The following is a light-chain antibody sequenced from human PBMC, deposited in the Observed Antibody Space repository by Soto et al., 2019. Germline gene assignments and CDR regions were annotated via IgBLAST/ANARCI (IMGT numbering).Light chain of an antibody. Sequence: QSVLTQPASVSGSPGQWISISCTGTRSDVGDNKYVSWYQHQPGKAPKLLIYEVSNRPSRVSNRFSGSKSGNTASLTISGLQAEDEADYYCSSFTGTYTVVFGAGTKVTVL. J-gene: IGLJ1*01. CDR2: EVS. V-gene: IGLV2-14*01. CDR1: RSDVGDNKY. CDR3: SSFTGTYTVV.